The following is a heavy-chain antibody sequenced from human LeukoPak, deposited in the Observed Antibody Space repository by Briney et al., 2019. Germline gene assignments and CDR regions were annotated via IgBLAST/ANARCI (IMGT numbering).Heavy chain of an antibody. CDR2: ISGSGGST. CDR1: GFTFSSYA. CDR3: AKDWGSVAGPRYFDY. D-gene: IGHD6-19*01. Sequence: HAGGSLRLSCAASGFTFSSYAMSWVRQAPGKGLEWVSAISGSGGSTYYADSVKGRFTISRDNSKNTLYLQMNSLRAEDTAVYYCAKDWGSVAGPRYFDYWGQGTLVTVSS. J-gene: IGHJ4*02. V-gene: IGHV3-23*01.